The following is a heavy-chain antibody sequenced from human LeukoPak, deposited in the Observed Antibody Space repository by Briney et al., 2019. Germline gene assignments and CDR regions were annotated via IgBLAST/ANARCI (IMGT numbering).Heavy chain of an antibody. V-gene: IGHV1-2*02. J-gene: IGHJ4*02. CDR2: INPNSGGT. Sequence: ASVKVSCKASGYTFTSYDINWVRQAPGQGLEWMGWINPNSGGTNYAQKFQGRVTMTRDTSISTAYMELSRLRSDDTAVYYCARDYYDSSGYYNGFDYWGQGTLVTVSS. CDR3: ARDYYDSSGYYNGFDY. D-gene: IGHD3-22*01. CDR1: GYTFTSYD.